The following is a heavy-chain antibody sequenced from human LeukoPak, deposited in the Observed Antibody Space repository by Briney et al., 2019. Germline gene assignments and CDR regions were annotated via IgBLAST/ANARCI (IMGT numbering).Heavy chain of an antibody. D-gene: IGHD3-16*01. CDR1: GFTFSDSC. V-gene: IGHV3-7*01. CDR2: MNQDGSDK. CDR3: ATYTHWVAGDV. J-gene: IGHJ6*02. Sequence: GGSLRLSCAASGFTFSDSCTSWVRQAPGKGLEWVANMNQDGSDKDYVDSVKGRFTISRDNARNSLYLQMGSLRAEDTAVYYCATYTHWVAGDVWGQGTTVTVSS.